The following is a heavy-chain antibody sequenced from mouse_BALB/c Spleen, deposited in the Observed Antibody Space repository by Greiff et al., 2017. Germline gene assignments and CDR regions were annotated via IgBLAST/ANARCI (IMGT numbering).Heavy chain of an antibody. Sequence: VHVKQSGAELVKPGASVKLSCTASGFNIKDTYMHWVKQRPEQGLEWIGRIDPANGNTKYDPKFQGKATITADTSSNTAYLQLSSLTSEDTAVYYCAWLLVAYWGQGTLVTVSA. CDR3: AWLLVAY. CDR1: GFNIKDTY. D-gene: IGHD2-3*01. V-gene: IGHV14-3*02. J-gene: IGHJ3*01. CDR2: IDPANGNT.